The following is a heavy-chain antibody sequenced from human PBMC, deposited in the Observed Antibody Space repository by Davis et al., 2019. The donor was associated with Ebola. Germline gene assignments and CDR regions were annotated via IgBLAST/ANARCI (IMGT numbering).Heavy chain of an antibody. CDR3: ARSHRRSTYYYYGMDV. V-gene: IGHV3-21*04. Sequence: GSLRLSCAASGFTFSSYSMNWVRQAPGKGLEWVSSISSSSSYIYYADSVKGRFTISRDNAKNSLYLQMNSLRAEDTALYHCARSHRRSTYYYYGMDVWGQGTTVTVSS. CDR1: GFTFSSYS. J-gene: IGHJ6*02. CDR2: ISSSSSYI. D-gene: IGHD1-26*01.